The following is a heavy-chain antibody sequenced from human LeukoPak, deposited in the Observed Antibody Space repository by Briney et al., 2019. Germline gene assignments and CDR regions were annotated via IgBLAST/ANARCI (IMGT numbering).Heavy chain of an antibody. CDR3: SVIAATGT. D-gene: IGHD6-13*01. Sequence: ASVKVSCKASGYTFTGYYMHWVRQAPGQGLQWMGWINPNSGGTNYAQKFQGRVTMTRDTSISTAYMELSSLRSDDTAVYYCSVIAATGTWGQGILVTVSS. CDR2: INPNSGGT. V-gene: IGHV1-2*02. CDR1: GYTFTGYY. J-gene: IGHJ5*02.